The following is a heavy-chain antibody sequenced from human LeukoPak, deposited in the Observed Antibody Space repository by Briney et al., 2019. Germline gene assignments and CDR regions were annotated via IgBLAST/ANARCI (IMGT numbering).Heavy chain of an antibody. V-gene: IGHV3-66*01. CDR3: ARDQGGATDS. D-gene: IGHD1-26*01. J-gene: IGHJ4*02. CDR1: GFTVSINS. CDR2: IYSGGST. Sequence: GGSLTLSCAASGFTVSINSMAWVRQAPGKGLEWVSVIYSGGSTYYADSVKGRFTISRDNSKNTAYLQMTSLRAEDTAVYYCARDQGGATDSWGQGTLVTVSS.